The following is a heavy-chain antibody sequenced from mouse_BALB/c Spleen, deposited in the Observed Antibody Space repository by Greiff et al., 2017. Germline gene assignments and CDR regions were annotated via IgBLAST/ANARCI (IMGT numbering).Heavy chain of an antibody. D-gene: IGHD2-3*01. CDR3: ARSDGYYAMDY. V-gene: IGHV5-4*02. CDR2: ISDGGSYT. J-gene: IGHJ4*01. Sequence: EVKLMESGGGLVKPGGSLKLSCAASGFTFSDYYMYWVRQTPEKRLEWVATISDGGSYTYYPDSVKGRFTISRDNVKNNLYLQMSSLKSEDTAMYYCARSDGYYAMDYWGQGTSVTVSS. CDR1: GFTFSDYY.